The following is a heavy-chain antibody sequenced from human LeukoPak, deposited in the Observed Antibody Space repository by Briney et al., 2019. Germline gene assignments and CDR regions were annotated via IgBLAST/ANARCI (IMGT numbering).Heavy chain of an antibody. V-gene: IGHV1-69*06. CDR2: IIPVFGTT. CDR1: GGTFSSYA. Sequence: SVKVSCKASGGTFSSYAVSWVRLTPGQGPEWLGGIIPVFGTTTYAQKFQAKVTMTADKSTNTAYLEISSLTSDDTAVYYCARCSPGDSSNFYAVLQYWGQGTQVTVST. CDR3: ARCSPGDSSNFYAVLQY. J-gene: IGHJ4*02. D-gene: IGHD3-22*01.